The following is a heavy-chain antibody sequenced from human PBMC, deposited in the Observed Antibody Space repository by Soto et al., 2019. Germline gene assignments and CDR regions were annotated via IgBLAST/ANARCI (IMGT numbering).Heavy chain of an antibody. V-gene: IGHV3-23*01. D-gene: IGHD2-15*01. CDR3: APHVSCSGGSCQYDAFAI. CDR1: GFTVSGHA. CDR2: VTADGGT. J-gene: IGHJ3*02. Sequence: EVQVLESGGGLVQPGGSLRLSCEGSGFTVSGHAMTWIRQAPGKGAEWVSTVTADGGTYYADSVKGRFAMSRDTSENTLYLQMNSLGAEDTAAYYCAPHVSCSGGSCQYDAFAIRGQGTMVTVSS.